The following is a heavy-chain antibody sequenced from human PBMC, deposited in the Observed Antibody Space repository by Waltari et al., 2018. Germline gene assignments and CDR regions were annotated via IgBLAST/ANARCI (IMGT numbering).Heavy chain of an antibody. D-gene: IGHD3-9*01. CDR3: ATQHDRYFDWLLYRDAFDI. J-gene: IGHJ3*02. V-gene: IGHV1-69*08. CDR1: GGTFSSYA. Sequence: QVQLVQSGAEVKKPGSSVKVSCKASGGTFSSYAISWVRQAPGQGREWMGRFIPIFGTANYAQKFQVKVTITADNSTSTAYMELSSLRSEDTAVYYCATQHDRYFDWLLYRDAFDIWGQGTMVTVSS. CDR2: FIPIFGTA.